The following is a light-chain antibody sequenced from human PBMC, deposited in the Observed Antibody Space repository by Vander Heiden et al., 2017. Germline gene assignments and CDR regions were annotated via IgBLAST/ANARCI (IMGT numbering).Light chain of an antibody. CDR3: QQDDSYPLT. CDR2: AAS. V-gene: IGKV1-8*01. Sequence: ALRITQSPSSLSASTGDRVTITCRASQGISSYLAWYQQKPGKAPKLLIYAASTLQSGVPSRFSGSGSGTDFTLTLSCLQSEDFATYYCQQDDSYPLTFGGGTKVEIK. CDR1: QGISSY. J-gene: IGKJ4*01.